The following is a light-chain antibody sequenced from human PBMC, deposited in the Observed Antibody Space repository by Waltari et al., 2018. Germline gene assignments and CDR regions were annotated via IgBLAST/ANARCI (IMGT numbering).Light chain of an antibody. CDR3: QQTHTRPAT. CDR1: ETINTY. V-gene: IGKV1-39*01. J-gene: IGKJ3*01. CDR2: FDS. Sequence: DIELTQSPSSLSASVGDRVTISCRASETINTYILWYQQKPGEPPKLLIYFDSNLQSGVPLRFTGRGSGTDFTLTISDLQSEDFATYYCQQTHTRPATFGPGTRVDVK.